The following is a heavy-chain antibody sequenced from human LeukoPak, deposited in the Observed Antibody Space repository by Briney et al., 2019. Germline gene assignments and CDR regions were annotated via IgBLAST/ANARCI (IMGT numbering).Heavy chain of an antibody. J-gene: IGHJ4*02. CDR2: ISGSGAST. Sequence: PGGSLRLSCAASGFNFNSHGMHWVRQAPGKGLEWVSIISGSGASTYYGDSVKGRFTISRDNSKNTLYLQMNRLRAEDSAVYYCAKMLRGKYDILTGYYRAPADYWGQGTLVTVSS. CDR1: GFNFNSHG. D-gene: IGHD3-9*01. V-gene: IGHV3-23*01. CDR3: AKMLRGKYDILTGYYRAPADY.